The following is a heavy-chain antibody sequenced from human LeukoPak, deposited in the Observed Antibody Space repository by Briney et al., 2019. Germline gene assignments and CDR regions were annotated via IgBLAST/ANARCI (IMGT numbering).Heavy chain of an antibody. CDR2: IYYSGST. CDR1: GGSISTYY. V-gene: IGHV4-59*01. D-gene: IGHD3-16*01. J-gene: IGHJ4*02. CDR3: ARDRLGLPVDY. Sequence: SQTLSLTCTVSGGSISTYYWTWIRQPPGKGLECIGYIYYSGSTNYNPSLKSRVAMSVDTSKNQFSLKLNSVTAADTAVYYCARDRLGLPVDYWGRGTLVTVSS.